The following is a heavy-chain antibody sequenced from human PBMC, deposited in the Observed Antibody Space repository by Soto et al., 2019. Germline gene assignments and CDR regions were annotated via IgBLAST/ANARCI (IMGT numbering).Heavy chain of an antibody. CDR2: IWYDGSNK. CDR3: ARIRGVRYYYYGMDV. Sequence: QVQLVESGGGVVQPGKSLRLSCAASGFTFSNYGMHWVRQAPGKGLEWVAVIWYDGSNKYYGDSVKGLFTISRDNSKNTLYLQMNSLRADDTAVYYCARIRGVRYYYYGMDVWGQGTTVTVSS. V-gene: IGHV3-33*01. CDR1: GFTFSNYG. J-gene: IGHJ6*02. D-gene: IGHD3-10*01.